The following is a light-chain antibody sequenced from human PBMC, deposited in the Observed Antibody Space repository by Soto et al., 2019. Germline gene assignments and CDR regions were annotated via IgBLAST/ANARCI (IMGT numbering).Light chain of an antibody. CDR2: GAS. V-gene: IGKV1-39*01. J-gene: IGKJ4*01. CDR1: QSIGTY. Sequence: DIPMTQSPSSLSASVGDRVTITCRASQSIGTYLNWYQYKPGKAPKLLIFGASSFQSGVSSRFSGSGSGTEFTLTISSLQPEDFATYHCQQSKSFPLTFGGGTKVEIK. CDR3: QQSKSFPLT.